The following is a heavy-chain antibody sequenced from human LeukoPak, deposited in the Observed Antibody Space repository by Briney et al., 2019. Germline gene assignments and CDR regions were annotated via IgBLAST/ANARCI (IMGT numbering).Heavy chain of an antibody. Sequence: SETLSLSCTVSGGSISSYYWSWIRQPPGKGLEWIGYIYDSGSTHYNPSLKSRITISVDTSENRFSLKLSSVTATDTAVYYCARDCSGGSCYGAFDIWGQGTMVTVSS. CDR1: GGSISSYY. J-gene: IGHJ3*02. CDR2: IYDSGST. V-gene: IGHV4-30-4*01. D-gene: IGHD2-15*01. CDR3: ARDCSGGSCYGAFDI.